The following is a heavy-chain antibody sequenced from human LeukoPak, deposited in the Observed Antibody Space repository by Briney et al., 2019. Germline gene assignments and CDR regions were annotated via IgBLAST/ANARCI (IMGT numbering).Heavy chain of an antibody. CDR3: ARGRTYYDILTGQGRRRQKYFDL. CDR2: INHSGGT. CDR1: GGSFSGYY. J-gene: IGHJ2*01. V-gene: IGHV4-34*01. D-gene: IGHD3-9*01. Sequence: PSETLSLTCAVYGGSFSGYYWSWIRQPPGKGLEWIGEINHSGGTNYNPSLKSRVTISVDTSKNQFSLKLSSVTAADTAVYYCARGRTYYDILTGQGRRRQKYFDLWGRGTLVTVSS.